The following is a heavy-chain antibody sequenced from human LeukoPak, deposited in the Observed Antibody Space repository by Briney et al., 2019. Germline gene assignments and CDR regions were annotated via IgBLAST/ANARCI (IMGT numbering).Heavy chain of an antibody. CDR3: ARDNDFDY. V-gene: IGHV1-46*01. CDR1: GYTFTGYY. J-gene: IGHJ4*02. Sequence: ASVKVSCKPSGYTFTGYYMHWVRQAPGQGLEWMGIIYPGGGSTNYAQKFQGRLTMTRDMSTSTVYMELSSLRSEDTAFYYCARDNDFDYWGQGTLVTVSS. D-gene: IGHD2-8*01. CDR2: IYPGGGST.